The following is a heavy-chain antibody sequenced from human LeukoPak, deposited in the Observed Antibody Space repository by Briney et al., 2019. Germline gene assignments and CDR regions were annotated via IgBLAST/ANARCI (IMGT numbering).Heavy chain of an antibody. J-gene: IGHJ3*01. CDR3: ASPREMATIYDAFDV. D-gene: IGHD5-24*01. V-gene: IGHV4-39*01. CDR2: IYYNGDT. Sequence: SETLSLTCTVSGGSISSSRYYWGWIRQTPGKGLEWIGTIYYNGDTYYNPSLNSRVTISVDTSKNQFSLKLSSLTAADTAVYYCASPREMATIYDAFDVWGQGTMVIASS. CDR1: GGSISSSRYY.